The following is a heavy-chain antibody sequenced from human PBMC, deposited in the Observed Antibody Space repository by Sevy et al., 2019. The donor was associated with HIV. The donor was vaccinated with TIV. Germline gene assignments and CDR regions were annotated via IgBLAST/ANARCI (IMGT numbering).Heavy chain of an antibody. CDR3: ARAESITIFGVVIAGKYYFDY. J-gene: IGHJ4*02. D-gene: IGHD3-3*01. V-gene: IGHV5-51*01. Sequence: GESLKISCKGSGYSFTSYWIGWVRQMPGKGLEWMGIIYPGDSDTRYSPSFQGQVTISADKSISTAYLQWSSLKASDTAMYYCARAESITIFGVVIAGKYYFDYWGQGTLVTVS. CDR2: IYPGDSDT. CDR1: GYSFTSYW.